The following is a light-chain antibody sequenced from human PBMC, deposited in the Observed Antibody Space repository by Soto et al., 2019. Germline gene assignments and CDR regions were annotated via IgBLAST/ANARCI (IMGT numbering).Light chain of an antibody. Sequence: EIVLTQSPATLSLSPGERATLSCRASQSISSYLAWYQQKPGQAPRLLIYDASNRATGIPARFSGSGSGTDFTLTISSLEPEDFAVYYCQQYNNLPPWTFGQGTKVDI. V-gene: IGKV3-11*01. CDR1: QSISSY. CDR3: QQYNNLPPWT. CDR2: DAS. J-gene: IGKJ1*01.